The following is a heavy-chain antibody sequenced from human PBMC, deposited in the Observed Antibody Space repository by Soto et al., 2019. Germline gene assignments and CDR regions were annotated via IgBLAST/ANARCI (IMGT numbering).Heavy chain of an antibody. CDR1: GYTLTELS. CDR3: ATGDITMIQNYYFDY. V-gene: IGHV1-24*01. D-gene: IGHD3-22*01. Sequence: ASVKVSCKVSGYTLTELSMHWVRQAPGKGLEWMGGFDPEDGETIYAQKFQGRVTMTEDTSTDTAYMELSSLRSEDTAVYYCATGDITMIQNYYFDYWGQGTLVTVSS. J-gene: IGHJ4*02. CDR2: FDPEDGET.